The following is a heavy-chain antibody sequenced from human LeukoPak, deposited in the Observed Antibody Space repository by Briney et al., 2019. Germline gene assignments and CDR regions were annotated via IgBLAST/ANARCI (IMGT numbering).Heavy chain of an antibody. Sequence: SETLSLTCTVSGGSISSSYYYWGWIRQPPGKGLEWIGSIYSSGSTYYNPSLKSRVTISVDTSKNQFSLKLTSVTAADTAVYYCARRISSSWCFHSWGQGTLVTVSS. CDR1: GGSISSSYYY. J-gene: IGHJ4*02. CDR2: IYSSGST. V-gene: IGHV4-39*01. D-gene: IGHD6-13*01. CDR3: ARRISSSWCFHS.